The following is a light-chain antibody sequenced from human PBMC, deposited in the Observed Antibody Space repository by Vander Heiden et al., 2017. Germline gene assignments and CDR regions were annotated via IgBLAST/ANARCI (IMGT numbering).Light chain of an antibody. CDR3: QSYDSSLSGSV. Sequence: QSVLPQPPARSGAPGQRLPCSCTGSRSNIGGGYDVHWYQHLPGTAPKLLIFGNNNRPSGVPDRFSGSKSGTSASLAIAGLQAEDEADYYCQSYDSSLSGSVFGGGTKLTVL. V-gene: IGLV1-40*01. J-gene: IGLJ2*01. CDR2: GNN. CDR1: RSNIGGGYD.